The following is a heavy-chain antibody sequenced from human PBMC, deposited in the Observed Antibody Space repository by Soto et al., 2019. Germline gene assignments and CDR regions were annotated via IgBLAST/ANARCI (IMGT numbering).Heavy chain of an antibody. Sequence: GGSLRLSCAASGFTFNTYAVTWVRQAPGKGLEWVSITRGSGDATDYADSVKGRFAISRDNSKNTLYLQMNSLRAEDTAVYFCATQNNGPYAPLDHWGPETLVTVSS. J-gene: IGHJ5*02. CDR3: ATQNNGPYAPLDH. V-gene: IGHV3-23*01. D-gene: IGHD2-8*01. CDR2: TRGSGDAT. CDR1: GFTFNTYA.